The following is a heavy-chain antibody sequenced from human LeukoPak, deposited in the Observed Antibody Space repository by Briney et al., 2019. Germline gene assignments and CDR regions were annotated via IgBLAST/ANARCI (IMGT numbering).Heavy chain of an antibody. CDR3: ARVPYYDSSGYSGAFDI. V-gene: IGHV4-59*01. CDR2: IYYSGST. Sequence: MPSETLSLTCTVSGGSISSYYWSWIRQPPGKGLEWIGYIYYSGSTNYNPSLKSRVTISVDTSKNQFSLKLSSVTAADTAVYYCARVPYYDSSGYSGAFDIWSQGTMVTVSS. D-gene: IGHD3-22*01. CDR1: GGSISSYY. J-gene: IGHJ3*02.